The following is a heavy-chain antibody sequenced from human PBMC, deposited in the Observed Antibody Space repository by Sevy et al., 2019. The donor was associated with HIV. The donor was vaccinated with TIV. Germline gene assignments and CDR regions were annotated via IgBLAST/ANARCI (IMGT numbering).Heavy chain of an antibody. CDR3: AKGPPYCDGDCSSYFDY. V-gene: IGHV3-23*01. D-gene: IGHD2-21*02. CDR1: GFTFSSYA. Sequence: GGSLRLSCAASGFTFSSYAMSWVRQAPGKGLEWVSAISGSGGSTYYADSVKGRVTISRDNSKNTLYLQMNRLRADDTAEYYCAKGPPYCDGDCSSYFDYWGQGTLVTVSS. J-gene: IGHJ4*02. CDR2: ISGSGGST.